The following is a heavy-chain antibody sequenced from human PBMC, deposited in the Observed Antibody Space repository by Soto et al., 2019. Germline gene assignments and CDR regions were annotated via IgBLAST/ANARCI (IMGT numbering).Heavy chain of an antibody. CDR3: ARALPYSSSGDS. CDR2: ISASNGNI. D-gene: IGHD6-13*01. Sequence: QVQLVQSGAEVKKPGASVWVSCKASGYTFTTYGISWVRQAPGQGLEWMGWISASNGNIYYGQKFQGRVTMTTDSFTSTAYMELSSLTSDDTAVYYCARALPYSSSGDSWGRGTLVTVSS. CDR1: GYTFTTYG. J-gene: IGHJ4*02. V-gene: IGHV1-18*01.